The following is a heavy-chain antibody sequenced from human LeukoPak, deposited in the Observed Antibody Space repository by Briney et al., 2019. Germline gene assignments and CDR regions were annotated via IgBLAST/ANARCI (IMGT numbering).Heavy chain of an antibody. CDR2: IIPILGIA. Sequence: GASVKVSCKVSGYTLTKFSMHWVRQAPGQGLEWMGRIIPILGIANYAQKFQGRVTITTDKSTSTAYMELSSLRSEDTAVYYCARENLSSSFDYWGQGTLVTVSS. V-gene: IGHV1-69*04. D-gene: IGHD6-13*01. CDR3: ARENLSSSFDY. J-gene: IGHJ4*02. CDR1: GYTLTKFS.